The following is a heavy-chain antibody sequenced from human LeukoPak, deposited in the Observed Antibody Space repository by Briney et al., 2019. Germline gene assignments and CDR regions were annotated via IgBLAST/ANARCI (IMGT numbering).Heavy chain of an antibody. D-gene: IGHD4-17*01. J-gene: IGHJ4*02. CDR3: AKDNYDYGDYDGGDY. CDR2: IRYDGSNK. Sequence: GGSLRLSCAASGFIFSTYGMHWVRQAPGKGPEWVAFIRYDGSNKYYADSVKGRFTISRDNSKNTLYLQMNSLRPEDTAVYYCAKDNYDYGDYDGGDYWGQGTLVTVSS. CDR1: GFIFSTYG. V-gene: IGHV3-30*02.